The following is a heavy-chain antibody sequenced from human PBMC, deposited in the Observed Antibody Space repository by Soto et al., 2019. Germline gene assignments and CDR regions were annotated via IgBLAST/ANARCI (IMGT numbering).Heavy chain of an antibody. CDR3: ARSTPYSNSYYYYMDV. J-gene: IGHJ6*03. CDR1: GYSFTSYW. CDR2: IYPGDSDT. Sequence: GESLKISCKGSGYSFTSYWIGWVRQMPGKGLEWMGIIYPGDSDTRYSPSFQGQVTISADKSISTAYLQWSSLKASDTAMYYCARSTPYSNSYYYYMDVSGKGTTVTVSS. V-gene: IGHV5-51*01. D-gene: IGHD4-4*01.